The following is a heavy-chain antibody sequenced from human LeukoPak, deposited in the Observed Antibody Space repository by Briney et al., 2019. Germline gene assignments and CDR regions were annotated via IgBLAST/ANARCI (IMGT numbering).Heavy chain of an antibody. CDR3: ARDSPWWGTGDAFDI. CDR2: IYHSGST. D-gene: IGHD2-8*02. J-gene: IGHJ3*02. V-gene: IGHV4-30-2*01. CDR1: GGSISSGGYS. Sequence: SQTLSLTCAVYGGSISSGGYSWSWIRQPPGKGLEWIGYIYHSGSTYYNPSLKSRVTISVDRSKNQFSLKLSSVTAADTAVYYCARDSPWWGTGDAFDIWGQGTMVTVSS.